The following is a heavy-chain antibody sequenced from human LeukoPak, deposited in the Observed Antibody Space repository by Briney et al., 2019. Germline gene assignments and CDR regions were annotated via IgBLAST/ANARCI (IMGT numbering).Heavy chain of an antibody. CDR3: ARGGFYDSSGSLDY. CDR2: ISSSGSTI. J-gene: IGHJ4*02. V-gene: IGHV3-48*03. Sequence: GGSLRLSCAASGFTCSSYEMNWVRQAPGKGLEWVSYISSSGSTIYYADSVKGRFTISRDNAKNSLYLQMNSLRAEDTAVYYCARGGFYDSSGSLDYWGQGTLVTVSS. CDR1: GFTCSSYE. D-gene: IGHD3-22*01.